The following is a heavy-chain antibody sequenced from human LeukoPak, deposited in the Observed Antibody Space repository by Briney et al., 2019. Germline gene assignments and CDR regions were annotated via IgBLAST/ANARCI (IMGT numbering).Heavy chain of an antibody. Sequence: PGGSLRLSCAASGFTFSDYYMSWIRQAPGKGLEWVSYISSSGSTIYYADSVKGRFTISRDNAKKSLYLQMNSLRAEDTAVYYCARDLSLTGYNSFDYWGQGTLVTVSS. V-gene: IGHV3-11*01. CDR2: ISSSGSTI. D-gene: IGHD3-9*01. CDR3: ARDLSLTGYNSFDY. J-gene: IGHJ4*02. CDR1: GFTFSDYY.